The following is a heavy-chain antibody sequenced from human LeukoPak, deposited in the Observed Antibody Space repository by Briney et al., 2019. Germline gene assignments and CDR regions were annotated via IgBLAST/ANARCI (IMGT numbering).Heavy chain of an antibody. CDR2: MNEYAISI. V-gene: IGHV3-74*01. CDR1: GFTFSSYC. CDR3: GRGRVNPVDN. J-gene: IGHJ4*02. Sequence: GGSLGLSCAASGFTFSSYCMHWVRQAPGKGLVWVSDMNEYAISISYADSVTGRFTISRDNVKSILYLQMNNLRAEDTAMYFCGRGRVNPVDNWGQGTLVTVSS.